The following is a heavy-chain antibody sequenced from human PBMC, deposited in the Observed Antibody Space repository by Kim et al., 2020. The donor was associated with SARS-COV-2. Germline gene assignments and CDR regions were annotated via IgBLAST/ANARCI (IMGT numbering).Heavy chain of an antibody. J-gene: IGHJ4*02. D-gene: IGHD6-19*01. V-gene: IGHV4-38-2*02. CDR2: IYHSGST. CDR3: AREAVAGFSYFDY. Sequence: SETLSLTCTVSGSSISSGYYWGWIRQPPGKGLGWIGSIYHSGSTYYNPSLKSRVTISIDTSKNQFSLKLSSVTAADTAVYYCAREAVAGFSYFDYWGQGTLVTVSS. CDR1: GSSISSGYY.